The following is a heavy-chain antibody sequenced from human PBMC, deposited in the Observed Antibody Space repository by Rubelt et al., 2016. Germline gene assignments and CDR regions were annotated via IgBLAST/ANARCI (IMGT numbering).Heavy chain of an antibody. V-gene: IGHV4-59*01. J-gene: IGHJ2*01. CDR2: IYYSGTT. D-gene: IGHD5-24*01. CDR1: GGSISSYY. Sequence: GLVKPSETLSLTCTVSGGSISSYYWSWIRQPPGKGLEWIGYIYYSGTTHYNPSLKSRITISVDTSKNQFSLKLSSVTAADTAVYYCARVVGDGYNSGPFRDWYFDLWGRGTLVTVSS. CDR3: ARVVGDGYNSGPFRDWYFDL.